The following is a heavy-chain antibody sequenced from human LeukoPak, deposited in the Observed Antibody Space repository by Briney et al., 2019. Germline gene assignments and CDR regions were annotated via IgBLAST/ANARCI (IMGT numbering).Heavy chain of an antibody. CDR3: ARDRSPNIVVVVAATSYWYFDL. CDR2: ISAYNGNT. CDR1: GYTFTSYG. V-gene: IGHV1-18*01. J-gene: IGHJ2*01. D-gene: IGHD2-15*01. Sequence: GASVKVSCKASGYTFTSYGISWVRQAPGQGLEWMGWISAYNGNTNYAQKLQGRVTMTTDTSTSTAYMELRSLRSDDTAVYYCARDRSPNIVVVVAATSYWYFDLWGRGTLVTVSS.